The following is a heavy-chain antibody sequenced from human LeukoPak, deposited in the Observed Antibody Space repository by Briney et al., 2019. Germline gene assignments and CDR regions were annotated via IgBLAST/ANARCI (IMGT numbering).Heavy chain of an antibody. CDR1: GGSISSYY. Sequence: PSETLSLTCTVSGGSISSYYWSWIRQPPGKGLEWIGYIYYSGNTNYNPSLKSRVTISVDTSKNQFSLKLSSVTAADTAVYYCARGGDYVDFDYWGQGTLVTVSS. V-gene: IGHV4-59*01. D-gene: IGHD4-17*01. CDR3: ARGGDYVDFDY. CDR2: IYYSGNT. J-gene: IGHJ4*02.